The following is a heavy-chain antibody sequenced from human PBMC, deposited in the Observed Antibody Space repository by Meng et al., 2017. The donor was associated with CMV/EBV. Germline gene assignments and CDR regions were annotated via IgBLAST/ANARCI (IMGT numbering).Heavy chain of an antibody. V-gene: IGHV1-2*02. Sequence: ASVKVSCKASGYTFTGYYMHWVRQAPGQGLEWTGWINPNSGGTNYAQKFQGRVTMTRDTSISTAYMELSRLRSDDTAVYYCARGGYCSSTSCSDYYYYYGMDVWGQGTTVTVSS. CDR2: INPNSGGT. D-gene: IGHD2-2*01. J-gene: IGHJ6*02. CDR3: ARGGYCSSTSCSDYYYYYGMDV. CDR1: GYTFTGYY.